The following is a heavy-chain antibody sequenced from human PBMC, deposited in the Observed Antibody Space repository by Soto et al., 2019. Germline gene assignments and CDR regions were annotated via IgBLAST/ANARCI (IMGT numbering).Heavy chain of an antibody. Sequence: PGGSLRLSCAASGFTFSSYGMHWVRQAPGKGLEWVAVISYDGSNKYYADSVKGRFTISRDNSKNTLYLQMNSLRAEDTAVYYCARGLSFREVYYDSSGYTYYFDYWGQGTLVTVSS. J-gene: IGHJ4*02. CDR1: GFTFSSYG. CDR2: ISYDGSNK. CDR3: ARGLSFREVYYDSSGYTYYFDY. D-gene: IGHD3-22*01. V-gene: IGHV3-30*03.